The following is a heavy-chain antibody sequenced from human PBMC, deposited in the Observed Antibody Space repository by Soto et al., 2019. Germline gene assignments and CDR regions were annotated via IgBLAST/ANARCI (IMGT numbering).Heavy chain of an antibody. J-gene: IGHJ5*02. CDR2: INAGNGNT. V-gene: IGHV1-3*01. CDR1: GYTFTSYA. Sequence: ASGKVSCKASGYTFTSYAMHWVRQAPGQRREWMGWINAGNGNTKYSQKFQGRVTITRDTSASTAYMELSSLRSEDTAVYYCAGDRDWNYVEVFDPWGQGTLVTVSS. CDR3: AGDRDWNYVEVFDP. D-gene: IGHD1-7*01.